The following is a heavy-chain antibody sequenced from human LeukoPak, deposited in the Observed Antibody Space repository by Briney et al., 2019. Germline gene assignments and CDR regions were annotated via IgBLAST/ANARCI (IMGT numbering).Heavy chain of an antibody. J-gene: IGHJ5*02. CDR1: GGSISSYY. D-gene: IGHD3-3*01. CDR3: ARGQPYDFWSGYAPGWFDP. V-gene: IGHV4-59*01. Sequence: SETLSLTCTVSGGSISSYYWSWIRQPPGKGLEWIGYIYYSGSTNYNPSLKSRVTISVDTSKNQFSLKLSSVTAADTAVYYCARGQPYDFWSGYAPGWFDPWGQGTLVTASS. CDR2: IYYSGST.